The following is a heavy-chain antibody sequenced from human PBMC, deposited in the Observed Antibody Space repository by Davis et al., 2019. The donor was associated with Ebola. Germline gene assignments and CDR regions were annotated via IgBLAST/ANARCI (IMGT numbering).Heavy chain of an antibody. CDR2: ISYDGSNK. D-gene: IGHD6-19*01. V-gene: IGHV3-30*03. J-gene: IGHJ4*02. Sequence: GESLKISCAASGFTFSSYGMHWVRQAPGKGLEWVAVISYDGSNKYYADSVKGRFTISRDNSKNTLYLQMNSLRAEDTAVYYCARDGSSGWYPIDYWGQGTLVTVSS. CDR1: GFTFSSYG. CDR3: ARDGSSGWYPIDY.